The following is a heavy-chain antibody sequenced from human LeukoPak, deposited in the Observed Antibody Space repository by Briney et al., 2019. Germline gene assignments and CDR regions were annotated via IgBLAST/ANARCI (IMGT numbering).Heavy chain of an antibody. CDR3: ARTKVVTYYDFWSGYYGVNWFDP. CDR2: MNPNRGNT. J-gene: IGHJ5*02. Sequence: ASVKVSCKASGYTFTSYDINWVRQATGQGLEWMGWMNPNRGNTGYAQKFQGRVTMTRNTSTSTAYMELSSLRSEATAEYYCARTKVVTYYDFWSGYYGVNWFDPWSQGTLVTVPS. CDR1: GYTFTSYD. D-gene: IGHD3-3*01. V-gene: IGHV1-8*01.